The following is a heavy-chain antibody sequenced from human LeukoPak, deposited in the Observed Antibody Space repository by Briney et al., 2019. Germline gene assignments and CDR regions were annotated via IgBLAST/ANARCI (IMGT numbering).Heavy chain of an antibody. J-gene: IGHJ4*02. V-gene: IGHV3-49*03. CDR1: GFTLGDYA. D-gene: IGHD3-10*01. CDR2: IRSKAYGWTT. CDR3: TRDRRVFGGYFDY. Sequence: PGGSLRLSCTASGFTLGDYAMSWFRRAPGKGREGGGFIRSKAYGWTTEYAAAVNGTFTISRDDSKSIAYLQMNSLKTEDTAVYYCTRDRRVFGGYFDYWGQGTLVTVSS.